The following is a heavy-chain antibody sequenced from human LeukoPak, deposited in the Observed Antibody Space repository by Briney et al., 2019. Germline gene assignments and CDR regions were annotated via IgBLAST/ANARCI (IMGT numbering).Heavy chain of an antibody. J-gene: IGHJ4*02. D-gene: IGHD2/OR15-2a*01. V-gene: IGHV3-33*01. CDR3: ARAQHPTFVRDHIDY. CDR1: GFTFSRYG. CDR2: IWYDATTK. Sequence: GGSLRLSCAASGFTFSRYGMHWVRQAPGKGLEWVAVIWYDATTKYYADSVKGRFTISRDNYKNTLHLQMNSLSADDTAVYYCARAQHPTFVRDHIDYWGQGTLVIASS.